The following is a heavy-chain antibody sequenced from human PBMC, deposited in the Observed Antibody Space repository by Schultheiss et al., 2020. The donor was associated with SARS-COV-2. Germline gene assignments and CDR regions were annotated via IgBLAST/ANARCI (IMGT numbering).Heavy chain of an antibody. CDR2: IYYSGST. D-gene: IGHD1-26*01. CDR3: ARDNGGSYPYYYYYGMDV. J-gene: IGHJ6*01. CDR1: GGSISSSSYY. Sequence: SETLSLTCTVSGGSISSSSYYWSWIRQPPGKGLEWIGYIYYSGSTNYNPSLKSRVTISVDTSKNQFSLKLSSVTAADTAVYYCARDNGGSYPYYYYYGMDVWGQGTTVTGSS. V-gene: IGHV4-61*01.